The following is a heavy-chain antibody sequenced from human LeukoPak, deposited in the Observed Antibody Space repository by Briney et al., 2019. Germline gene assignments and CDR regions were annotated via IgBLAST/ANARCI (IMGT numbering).Heavy chain of an antibody. D-gene: IGHD6-13*01. Sequence: GGSLRPSCAASGFTFSSYGMHWVRQAPGKGLEWVAVIWYDGSNKYYADSVKGRFTISRDNSKNTLYLQMNSLRAEDTAVYYCARVAAAGTGFVEGFDYWGQGTLVTVSS. CDR2: IWYDGSNK. CDR1: GFTFSSYG. CDR3: ARVAAAGTGFVEGFDY. J-gene: IGHJ4*02. V-gene: IGHV3-33*01.